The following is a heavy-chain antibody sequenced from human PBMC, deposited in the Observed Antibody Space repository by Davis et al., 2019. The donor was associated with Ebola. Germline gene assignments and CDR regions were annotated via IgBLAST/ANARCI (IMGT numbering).Heavy chain of an antibody. CDR1: GFTFSSYS. D-gene: IGHD3-16*02. V-gene: IGHV3-21*01. J-gene: IGHJ6*02. CDR2: ISSSSTYI. CDR3: TRDLELSEGMDV. Sequence: GGSLRLSCAASGFTFSSYSMNWVRQAPGKGLEWVSSISSSSTYIYYADSVKGRFTISRDNAKNSLYLQMNSLRAEDTAVYYCTRDLELSEGMDVWGQGTTVTVSS.